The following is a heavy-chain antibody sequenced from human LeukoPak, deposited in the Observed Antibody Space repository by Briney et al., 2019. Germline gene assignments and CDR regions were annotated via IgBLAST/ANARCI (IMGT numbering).Heavy chain of an antibody. J-gene: IGHJ3*02. D-gene: IGHD6-13*01. CDR3: ARVPIFPTAAAVNGAFDI. CDR1: GGSISSYY. V-gene: IGHV4-59*12. Sequence: SETLSLTCTVSGGSISSYYWSWIRQPPGKGLEWIGYIYYSGSTYYNPSLKSRVTISVDTSKNQFSLKLSSVTAADTAVYYCARVPIFPTAAAVNGAFDIWGQGTMVTVSS. CDR2: IYYSGST.